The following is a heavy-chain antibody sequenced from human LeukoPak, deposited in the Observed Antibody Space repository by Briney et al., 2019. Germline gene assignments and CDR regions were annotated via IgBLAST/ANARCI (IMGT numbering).Heavy chain of an antibody. CDR2: MNTNSGNT. V-gene: IGHV1-8*01. J-gene: IGHJ4*02. D-gene: IGHD3-16*01. Sequence: ASVKVSCKASGYTFTSYDINWVRQAPGQGLEWMGWMNTNSGNTGYAQKFQGRVTMTRNTSISAAYMELSSLRSEDTAVYYCASSERGREIDYWGQGTLVTVSS. CDR3: ASSERGREIDY. CDR1: GYTFTSYD.